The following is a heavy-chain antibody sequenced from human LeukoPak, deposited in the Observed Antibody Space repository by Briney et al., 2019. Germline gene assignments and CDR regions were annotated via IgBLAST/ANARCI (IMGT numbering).Heavy chain of an antibody. CDR2: INPSGGNT. CDR3: AARARTYNSSGYYY. D-gene: IGHD3-22*01. J-gene: IGHJ4*02. V-gene: IGHV1-46*01. CDR1: GYTFTSYY. Sequence: ASVKVSCKASGYTFTSYYMHWVRQAPGQGLEWMGIINPSGGNTNYAQKFQERVTITRDMSTSTAYMELSSLRSEDTAVYYCAARARTYNSSGYYYWGQGTLVTVSS.